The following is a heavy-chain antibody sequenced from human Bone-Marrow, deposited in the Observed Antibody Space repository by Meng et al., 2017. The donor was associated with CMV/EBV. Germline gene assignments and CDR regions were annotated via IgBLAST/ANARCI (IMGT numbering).Heavy chain of an antibody. CDR2: ISAYNGNT. V-gene: IGHV1-18*01. CDR3: ARGVAVAGPGDY. D-gene: IGHD6-19*01. CDR1: GYTCTSYG. J-gene: IGHJ4*02. Sequence: VQLVQSGAEVKKPGDSVTLSFKASGYTCTSYGSSWVRQAPGQGLEWMGWISAYNGNTNYAQKLQGRVTMTTDTSTSTAYMELRSLRSDDTAVYYCARGVAVAGPGDYWGQGTLVTVSS.